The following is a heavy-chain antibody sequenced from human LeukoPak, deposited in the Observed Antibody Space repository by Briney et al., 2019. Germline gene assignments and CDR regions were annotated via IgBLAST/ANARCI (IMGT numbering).Heavy chain of an antibody. Sequence: GGSLKLSCAASGFTFISYSMNWVRQAPGKGLEWVSTISGSGGSTYYAHSVKGRFTISRDNSKNTLYLQMNSLRAEDTAVYYCAKGALASAVGYWGQGTLVTVSS. J-gene: IGHJ4*02. CDR3: AKGALASAVGY. CDR2: ISGSGGST. D-gene: IGHD1-26*01. V-gene: IGHV3-23*01. CDR1: GFTFISYS.